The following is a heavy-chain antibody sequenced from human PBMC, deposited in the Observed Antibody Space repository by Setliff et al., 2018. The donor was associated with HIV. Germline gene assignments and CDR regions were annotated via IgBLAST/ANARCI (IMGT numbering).Heavy chain of an antibody. CDR3: ARGSSWAMVRGVITAFDI. D-gene: IGHD3-10*01. V-gene: IGHV4-39*02. CDR1: GPSIITTDYY. J-gene: IGHJ3*02. Sequence: NPSETLSLTCSFSGPSIITTDYYWAWVRQPPGKGLEWIGSIYFSGSTDYNPSLKSRVTISGDTSQRHFSLSLASVTAADTAVYFCARGSSWAMVRGVITAFDIWGQGTMVTVSS. CDR2: IYFSGST.